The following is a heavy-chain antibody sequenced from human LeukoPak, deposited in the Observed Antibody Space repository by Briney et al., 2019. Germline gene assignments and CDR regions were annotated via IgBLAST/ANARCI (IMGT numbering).Heavy chain of an antibody. V-gene: IGHV4-39*07. Sequence: SETLSLTCSVSGGSVSSRSYYWGWIRQPPGRGLEWIGSMSSSGSTYYNPSLKSRVTMSVDTSKNESSLKVTSVTAADTAIYYCAREEAVGWQQPYYFDYWGQGTLVTVSS. D-gene: IGHD6-13*01. J-gene: IGHJ4*02. CDR2: MSSSGST. CDR1: GGSVSSRSYY. CDR3: AREEAVGWQQPYYFDY.